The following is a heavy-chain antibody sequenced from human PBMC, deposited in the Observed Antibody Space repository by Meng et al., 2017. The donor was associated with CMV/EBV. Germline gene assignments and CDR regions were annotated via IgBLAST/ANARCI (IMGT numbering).Heavy chain of an antibody. CDR1: GFTFSSYG. CDR2: IRYDGSDK. D-gene: IGHD3-10*01. Sequence: GESLKISCAASGFTFSSYGMHWVRQAPGKGLEWVAFIRYDGSDKYYADSVKGRFTLSRDNSKNTLYLQMNSLRAEDTAVYYCARGGSPNDGSGTYYNYYFDYWGQGTLVTVSS. CDR3: ARGGSPNDGSGTYYNYYFDY. J-gene: IGHJ4*02. V-gene: IGHV3-30*02.